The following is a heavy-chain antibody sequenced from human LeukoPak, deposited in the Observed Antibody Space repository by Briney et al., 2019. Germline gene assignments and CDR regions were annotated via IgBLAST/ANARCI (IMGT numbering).Heavy chain of an antibody. J-gene: IGHJ5*01. V-gene: IGHV4-38-2*02. D-gene: IGHD4-17*01. CDR3: ARDRFDYGEYEFDS. CDR2: IHHSGDT. CDR1: GYTIKSSYH. Sequence: SETLSLTCTVSGYTIKSSYHWAWVRPPPGKGLEWVATIHHSGDTYYNPSLKNRVTISMDTSKNEFTLTLKSVTAADTAVYYCARDRFDYGEYEFDSWGQGALVTVSS.